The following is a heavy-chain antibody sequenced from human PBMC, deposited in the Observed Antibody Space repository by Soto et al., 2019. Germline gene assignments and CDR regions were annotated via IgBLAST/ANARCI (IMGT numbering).Heavy chain of an antibody. J-gene: IGHJ5*02. CDR2: INPNSGGT. V-gene: IGHV1-2*04. D-gene: IGHD2-2*01. CDR3: ARGLDIVVVPAAPTGFDP. CDR1: GYTFTGYY. Sequence: ASVNVSCKASGYTFTGYYMHWVRQAPGQGLEWMGWINPNSGGTNYAQKFQGWVTMTRDTSISTAYMELSRLRSDDTAVYYCARGLDIVVVPAAPTGFDPWGQGTLVTVSS.